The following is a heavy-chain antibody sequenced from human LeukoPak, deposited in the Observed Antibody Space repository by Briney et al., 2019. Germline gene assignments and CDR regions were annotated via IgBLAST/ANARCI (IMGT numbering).Heavy chain of an antibody. V-gene: IGHV1-18*01. CDR3: ARDPPRIVVVVAATNYYGMDV. J-gene: IGHJ6*02. CDR2: ISAYSGNT. CDR1: GYTFTNYG. D-gene: IGHD2-15*01. Sequence: ASVKVSCKASGYTFTNYGIAWVRQAPGQGLEWMGWISAYSGNTNYAQKLQGRVTMTTDTSTSTAYMELRSLRSDDTAVYYCARDPPRIVVVVAATNYYGMDVWGQGTTVTVSS.